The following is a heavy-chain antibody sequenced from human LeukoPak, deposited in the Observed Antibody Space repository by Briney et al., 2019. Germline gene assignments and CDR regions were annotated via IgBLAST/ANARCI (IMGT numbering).Heavy chain of an antibody. V-gene: IGHV3-64*01. J-gene: IGHJ4*02. CDR3: ARGSKGPDY. CDR1: GFTFSSYA. Sequence: PGGSLRLSCAASGFTFSSYAMHWVRQAPGKGLEYVSAISSNGGTTYYANSVKGRFTISRDNSKNMMSLQMGSLKPEDMAVYYCARGSKGPDYWGQGTLVTVSS. CDR2: ISSNGGTT.